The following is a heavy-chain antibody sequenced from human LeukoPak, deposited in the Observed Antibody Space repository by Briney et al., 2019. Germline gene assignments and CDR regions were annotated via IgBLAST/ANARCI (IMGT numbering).Heavy chain of an antibody. CDR2: VKSDGKNT. CDR1: GFPFNNYW. D-gene: IGHD3-3*01. Sequence: PGGSLRLSCAASGFPFNNYWMYWVRQVLGKGLVCVSHVKSDGKNTSYADSVKGRFTISRDNSKNTLYLQMNSLRAEDTAVYYCAKAFTIFGVVTIDYWGQGTLVTVSS. V-gene: IGHV3-74*01. J-gene: IGHJ4*02. CDR3: AKAFTIFGVVTIDY.